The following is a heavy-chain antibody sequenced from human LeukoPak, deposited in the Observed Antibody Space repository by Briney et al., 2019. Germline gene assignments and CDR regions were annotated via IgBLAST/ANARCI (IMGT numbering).Heavy chain of an antibody. CDR3: AKDLMRDRWFGES. Sequence: SGGSLRLSCAASGFTFRNAWMSWVRQAPGKGLEWVAFIRYEGNEKFYADSVKGRFTISRDNSKNTLYLEMHSLRREDTAVYYCAKDLMRDRWFGESWGQGTLVIVSS. J-gene: IGHJ5*02. CDR2: IRYEGNEK. D-gene: IGHD3-10*01. CDR1: GFTFRNAW. V-gene: IGHV3-30*02.